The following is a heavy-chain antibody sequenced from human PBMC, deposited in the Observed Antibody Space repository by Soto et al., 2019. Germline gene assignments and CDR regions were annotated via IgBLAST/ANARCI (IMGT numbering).Heavy chain of an antibody. J-gene: IGHJ4*02. CDR2: IYYSGNT. CDR3: ARVIRVRSSHFDY. D-gene: IGHD2-15*01. Sequence: KPSETLSLTCSVSGGSISSGYYYWSWIRQPPGKGLEWIGNIYYSGNTYYNPSLKSRLIISIDTSKNQFSLKVGSVTAADTAVYYCARVIRVRSSHFDYWGQRTLVTVYS. V-gene: IGHV4-30-4*01. CDR1: GGSISSGYYY.